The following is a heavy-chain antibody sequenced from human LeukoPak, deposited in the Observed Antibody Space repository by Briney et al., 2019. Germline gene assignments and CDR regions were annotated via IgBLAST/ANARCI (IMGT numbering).Heavy chain of an antibody. J-gene: IGHJ4*02. D-gene: IGHD6-13*01. CDR3: ARDTPAAGSFDY. CDR1: GGSISSGGYY. V-gene: IGHV4-31*03. Sequence: SQTLSLTCTVSGGSISSGGYYGSWIRQHPGKGLEWIGYIYYSGSTYYNPSLKSRVTISVDTSKNQFSLKLSSVTAADTAVYYCARDTPAAGSFDYWGQGTLVTVSS. CDR2: IYYSGST.